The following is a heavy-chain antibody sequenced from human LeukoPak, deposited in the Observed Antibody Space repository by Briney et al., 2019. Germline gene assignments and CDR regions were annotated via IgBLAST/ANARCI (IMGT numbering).Heavy chain of an antibody. V-gene: IGHV4-31*03. CDR2: IYYSGST. J-gene: IGHJ6*02. CDR1: GGSISSGGYY. D-gene: IGHD1-26*01. CDR3: AKDSGTPYYYYGMDV. Sequence: SQTLSLTCTVSGGSISSGGYYWSWIRQHPGKGLEWIGYIYYSGSTYYNPSLKSRVTISVDTSKNQFSLKLSSMTAADTAVYYCAKDSGTPYYYYGMDVWGQGTTVTVSS.